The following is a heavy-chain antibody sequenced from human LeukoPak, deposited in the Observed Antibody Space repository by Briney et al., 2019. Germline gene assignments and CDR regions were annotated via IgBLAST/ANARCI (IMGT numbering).Heavy chain of an antibody. D-gene: IGHD3-9*01. CDR1: GFTFSSYW. V-gene: IGHV3-7*05. Sequence: TGGSLRLSCAAAGFTFSSYWMNWVRQAPGQGLEWVATTKQDGSEKYYVDSLKGRFTISRDNAKNSLYLQMNNLRVEDTAVYYCATSRTLDHWGQGTLVIVSS. CDR2: TKQDGSEK. CDR3: ATSRTLDH. J-gene: IGHJ1*01.